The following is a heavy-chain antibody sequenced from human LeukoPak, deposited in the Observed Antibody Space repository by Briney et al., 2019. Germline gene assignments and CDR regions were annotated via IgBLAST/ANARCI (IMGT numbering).Heavy chain of an antibody. CDR1: GFTFSSYW. J-gene: IGHJ4*02. D-gene: IGHD3-3*01. CDR3: ARCRENDFWSGSPVDH. CDR2: IKQDGSEK. V-gene: IGHV3-7*01. Sequence: GSLRLSCAASGFTFSSYWMSWVRQAPGKGLEWVANIKQDGSEKYYVDSVKGRFTISRDNAKNSLYLQMNSLRAEDTAVYYCARCRENDFWSGSPVDHWGQGTLVTVSS.